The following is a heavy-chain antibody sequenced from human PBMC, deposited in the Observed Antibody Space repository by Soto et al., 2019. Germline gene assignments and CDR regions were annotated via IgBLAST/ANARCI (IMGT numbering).Heavy chain of an antibody. J-gene: IGHJ4*02. CDR2: IYYNGST. CDR3: ARYRNSGSWSKFDY. Sequence: QVLLQESGPRLMKPSETLTLTCTVSGLTISSASYYWSWIRQHPGKGLEWVGNIYYNGSTYYSPSLKSLVTVWLDTSKNQFSLRLTSVTAADTAVYYSARYRNSGSWSKFDYWGQGTLVKVSA. D-gene: IGHD6-13*01. CDR1: GLTISSASYY. V-gene: IGHV4-31*01.